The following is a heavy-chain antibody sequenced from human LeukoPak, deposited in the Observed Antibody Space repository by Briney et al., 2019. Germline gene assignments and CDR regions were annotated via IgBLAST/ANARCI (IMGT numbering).Heavy chain of an antibody. CDR1: GFTFSSYS. CDR2: ISSSSSYI. J-gene: IGHJ4*02. D-gene: IGHD6-19*01. V-gene: IGHV3-21*01. Sequence: GGSLRLSCAAPGFTFSSYSMNWVRQAPGKGLEWLSSISSSSSYIYYADSVKGRFTISRDNAKNSLYLQMNSLRAEDTAVYYCAGQYSSGWYLSGVFDYWGQGTLVTVSS. CDR3: AGQYSSGWYLSGVFDY.